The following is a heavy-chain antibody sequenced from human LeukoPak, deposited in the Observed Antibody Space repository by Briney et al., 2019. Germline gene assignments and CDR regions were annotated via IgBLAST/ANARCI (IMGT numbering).Heavy chain of an antibody. CDR2: WHHSGIT. Sequence: SETLSLTCTVSGASIISGNYFWGWVRQPPGKRLEWIGSWHHSGITDYNPSLKSRATIVADTSKNQFSLKLASVAAADSAVYFCARQYEFWGQGTLVTVSS. J-gene: IGHJ4*02. CDR3: ARQYEF. V-gene: IGHV4-39*01. D-gene: IGHD3-10*01. CDR1: GASIISGNYF.